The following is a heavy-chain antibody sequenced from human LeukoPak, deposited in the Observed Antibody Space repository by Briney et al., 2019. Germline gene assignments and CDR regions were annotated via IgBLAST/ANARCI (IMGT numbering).Heavy chain of an antibody. J-gene: IGHJ5*02. CDR3: ATGIAAACDP. D-gene: IGHD6-13*01. CDR1: GFTLSSYA. V-gene: IGHV3-23*01. CDR2: ISASGGST. Sequence: PGGSLRLSCAASGFTLSSYAMSWVRQAPGKGLEWVSSISASGGSTNYADSVKGRFTISRDNSKNTVYLQMNSLRAEDTAVYYCATGIAAACDPWGQGTLVTVSS.